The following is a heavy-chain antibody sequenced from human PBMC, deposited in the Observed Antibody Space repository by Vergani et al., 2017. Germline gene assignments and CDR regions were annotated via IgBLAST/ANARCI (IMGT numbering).Heavy chain of an antibody. Sequence: QVQLVQSGAEVKKPGASVKVSCKVSGYTLTELSMHWVRQAPGKGLEWMGGFDPEDGETIYAQKFQGRVTMTEDTSTDTAYMELSSLRSEDTAVYYCARGGYSYGPLYYYYGMDVWGQGTTVTVSS. J-gene: IGHJ6*02. D-gene: IGHD5-18*01. CDR1: GYTLTELS. CDR3: ARGGYSYGPLYYYYGMDV. CDR2: FDPEDGET. V-gene: IGHV1-24*01.